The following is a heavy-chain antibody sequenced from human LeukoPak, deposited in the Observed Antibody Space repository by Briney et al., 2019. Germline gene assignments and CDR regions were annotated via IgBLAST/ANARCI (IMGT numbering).Heavy chain of an antibody. CDR3: AGAVAGTGFDY. CDR2: IYYSGST. CDR1: GGSISSYY. J-gene: IGHJ4*02. V-gene: IGHV4-59*08. D-gene: IGHD6-19*01. Sequence: SETLSLTCTVSGGSISSYYWSWIRQPPGKGLEWIGYIYYSGSTNYNPSLKSRVTISVDTSKNQFSLKLSSVTAADTAVYYCAGAVAGTGFDYWGQGTLVTVSS.